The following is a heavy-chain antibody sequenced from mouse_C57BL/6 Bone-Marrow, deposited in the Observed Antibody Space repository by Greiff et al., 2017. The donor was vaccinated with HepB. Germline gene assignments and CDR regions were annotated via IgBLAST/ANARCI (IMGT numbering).Heavy chain of an antibody. V-gene: IGHV5-9*04. CDR2: ISGGGGNT. D-gene: IGHD2-3*01. CDR1: GFTFSSYT. CDR3: ARDGYYPYYFDY. Sequence: EVQVVESGGGLVKPGGSLKLSCAASGFTFSSYTMSWVRQTPEKRLEWVATISGGGGNTYYPDSVKGRFTISRDNAKNTLYLQMSSLRSEDTAVYYCARDGYYPYYFDYWGQGTTLTVSS. J-gene: IGHJ2*01.